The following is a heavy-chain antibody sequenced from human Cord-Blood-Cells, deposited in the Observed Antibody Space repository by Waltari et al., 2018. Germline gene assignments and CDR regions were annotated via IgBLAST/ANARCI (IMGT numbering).Heavy chain of an antibody. CDR1: GVSFSGYY. D-gene: IGHD6-6*01. CDR3: ARGPGQLVRGYFDY. V-gene: IGHV4-34*01. J-gene: IGHJ4*02. Sequence: QVQLQQWGAGLLKPSETLSLTCAVYGVSFSGYYWSWLRQPPGKGLEWIGEINHSGSTNYNPALKRRVNISVDTSKNQFSLKLSSVTAADTAVYYCARGPGQLVRGYFDYWGQGTLVTVSS. CDR2: INHSGST.